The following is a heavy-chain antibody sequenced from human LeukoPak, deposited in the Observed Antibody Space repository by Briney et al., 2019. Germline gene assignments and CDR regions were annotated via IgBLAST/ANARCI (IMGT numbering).Heavy chain of an antibody. D-gene: IGHD2-21*02. J-gene: IGHJ4*02. V-gene: IGHV4-39*07. CDR3: AREAYCGGDCYSGFDY. Sequence: SETLSLTCTVSGVSISSSNSYWGWIRQPPGKGLEWIGSIYYSGNTYYNASLKSQVSISIDTSKNRFSLKLSSVTAADTAVYYCAREAYCGGDCYSGFDYWGQGTLVTVSS. CDR1: GVSISSSNSY. CDR2: IYYSGNT.